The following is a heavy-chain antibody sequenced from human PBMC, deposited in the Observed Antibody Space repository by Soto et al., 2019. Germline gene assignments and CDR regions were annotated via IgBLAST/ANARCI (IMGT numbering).Heavy chain of an antibody. J-gene: IGHJ4*02. CDR2: ISSSGGTI. CDR3: ARTYSSGYYYDDY. D-gene: IGHD3-22*01. V-gene: IGHV3-48*03. Sequence: EVQLVESGGGLVQPGGSLRLSCAASGFTFSSYEMNWVRQAPGKGLEWVSYISSSGGTIFYADSVKGRFTISRDNAKNSLYLQMNSLRAEDTAVYYCARTYSSGYYYDDYWGQGTLVTVSS. CDR1: GFTFSSYE.